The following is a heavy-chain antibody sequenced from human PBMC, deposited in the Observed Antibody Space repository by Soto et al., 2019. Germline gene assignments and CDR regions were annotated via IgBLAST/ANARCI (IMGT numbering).Heavy chain of an antibody. CDR2: IYYSGST. CDR3: AKRYSGYDDAFDI. CDR1: GGSISSYY. V-gene: IGHV4-59*08. J-gene: IGHJ3*02. D-gene: IGHD5-12*01. Sequence: QVQLQESGPGLVKPSETLSLTCTVSGGSISSYYWSWIRQPPGKGLEWITYIYYSGSTNYNPSLKSRVTISVATSKNQFSLKLSSVTAADTAVYYCAKRYSGYDDAFDIWGQGTTVTVSS.